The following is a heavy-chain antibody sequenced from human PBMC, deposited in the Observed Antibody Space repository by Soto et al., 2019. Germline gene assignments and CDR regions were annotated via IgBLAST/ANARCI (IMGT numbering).Heavy chain of an antibody. V-gene: IGHV3-23*01. D-gene: IGHD3-10*01. J-gene: IGHJ2*01. CDR3: ARKVSGSTGRPDLWYFDL. CDR2: ISGGGDAT. CDR1: GFTFSGYA. Sequence: EVQLSDSGGGLGQPGGSLRLSCAASGFTFSGYALTWVRQAPGKGLEWVSAISGGGDATFYADSVKGRFTISRDNSKITLYLQMNPLRAEDTAVYYCARKVSGSTGRPDLWYFDLWGRGTLVTVSS.